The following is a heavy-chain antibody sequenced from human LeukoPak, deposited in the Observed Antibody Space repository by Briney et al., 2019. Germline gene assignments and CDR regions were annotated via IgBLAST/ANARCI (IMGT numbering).Heavy chain of an antibody. D-gene: IGHD3-10*01. CDR3: ARDPGGNYFGPGTHFAY. CDR1: GYTFIHYY. V-gene: IGHV1-46*01. CDR2: IDGETGNT. J-gene: IGHJ4*02. Sequence: ASVKVSCKASGYTFIHYYMHWVRQARGQGLEWMGRIDGETGNTRYAQNFQRRVSMTRDTSTSTVYMELSSLRFEDTAVYYCARDPGGNYFGPGTHFAYWGQGALVTVSS.